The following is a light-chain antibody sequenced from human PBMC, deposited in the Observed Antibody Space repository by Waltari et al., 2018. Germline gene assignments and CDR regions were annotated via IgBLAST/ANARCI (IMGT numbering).Light chain of an antibody. CDR1: ASNIGGNL. CDR2: RSD. V-gene: IGLV1-44*01. CDR3: ASWDDSLNGHWV. J-gene: IGLJ3*02. Sequence: QSVLTQPPSASGTPGQRVTISCSGSASNIGGNLVNWYQQLPGKAPNLLIYRSDQRPYGVPDRFSGSKTGTSASLAISGLQSDDEADYFCASWDDSLNGHWVFGGGTKVTVL.